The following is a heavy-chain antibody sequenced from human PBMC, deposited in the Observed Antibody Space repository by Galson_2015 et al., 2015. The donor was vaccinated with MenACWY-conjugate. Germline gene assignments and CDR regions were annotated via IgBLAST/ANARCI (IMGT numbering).Heavy chain of an antibody. J-gene: IGHJ3*02. D-gene: IGHD3-3*01. CDR3: ANSPPLYDFWSDYYNAFHI. Sequence: SLRLSCAASGFTFSTYAMSWVRQAPGKGLEWVSAISGSGGITYYADSVKGRFTISRDNSKNTLYLQINSLRAEDTAVYYCANSPPLYDFWSDYYNAFHIWGQGTMVTVSS. CDR2: ISGSGGIT. CDR1: GFTFSTYA. V-gene: IGHV3-23*01.